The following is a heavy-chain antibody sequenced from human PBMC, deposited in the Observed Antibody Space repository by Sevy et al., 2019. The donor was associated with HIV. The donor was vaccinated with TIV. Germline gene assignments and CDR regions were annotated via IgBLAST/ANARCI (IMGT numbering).Heavy chain of an antibody. D-gene: IGHD3-3*01. V-gene: IGHV3-30*02. J-gene: IGHJ6*02. CDR3: GKDLELPEMYYDFWSAYYRGSHYYYGMDV. CDR2: VRYDGSNK. CDR1: GFTFSSYG. Sequence: GGSLRLSCAASGFTFSSYGMHWVRRAPDKGLEWVAFVRYDGSNKDYADSVKGRFTISRDNSKNWLYLQMNSLRAEDTDVYYCGKDLELPEMYYDFWSAYYRGSHYYYGMDVWGQGTTVTVSS.